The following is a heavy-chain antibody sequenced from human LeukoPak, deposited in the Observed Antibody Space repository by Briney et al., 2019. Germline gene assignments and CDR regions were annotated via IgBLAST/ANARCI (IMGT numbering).Heavy chain of an antibody. D-gene: IGHD1-1*01. Sequence: GGSLRLSCAASGFTFDTFDEYGMSWVRQAPGKGLEWVSCINWTGGMTGYVESVKGRFTISRDNGKNLLYLQMNSLRADDTAVYFCATQPSSAPTRAYFDYWGPGTLVTVSS. J-gene: IGHJ4*02. V-gene: IGHV3-20*04. CDR3: ATQPSSAPTRAYFDY. CDR2: INWTGGMT. CDR1: GFTFDTFDEYG.